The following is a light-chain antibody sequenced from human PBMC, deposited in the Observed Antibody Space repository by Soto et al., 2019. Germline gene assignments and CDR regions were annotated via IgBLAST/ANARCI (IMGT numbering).Light chain of an antibody. CDR2: GTS. J-gene: IGKJ3*01. Sequence: EIVMTQSPATLSVSPGERATLSCRASQSVSSNLAWYQQKPGQSPRLLIYGTSTRATGIPARFSGSGSGTEFTLTISSLQSEDFAVYYCHQRSNWPLTFGPGTKVDIK. V-gene: IGKV3-15*01. CDR1: QSVSSN. CDR3: HQRSNWPLT.